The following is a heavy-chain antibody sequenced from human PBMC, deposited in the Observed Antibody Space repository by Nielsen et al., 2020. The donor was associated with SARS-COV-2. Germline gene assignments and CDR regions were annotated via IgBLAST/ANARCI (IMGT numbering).Heavy chain of an antibody. Sequence: SETLSLTCAVYGGSFRGYYWSWNRQPPGKGLEWIGEINHSGSTNYNPSLKSRVTISVDTSKNQFTLKLSSVSAADTAVYYCTRDRIAAAGVIRYYYYGMDVWGQGTTVTVSS. CDR3: TRDRIAAAGVIRYYYYGMDV. J-gene: IGHJ6*02. CDR1: GGSFRGYY. CDR2: INHSGST. D-gene: IGHD6-13*01. V-gene: IGHV4-34*01.